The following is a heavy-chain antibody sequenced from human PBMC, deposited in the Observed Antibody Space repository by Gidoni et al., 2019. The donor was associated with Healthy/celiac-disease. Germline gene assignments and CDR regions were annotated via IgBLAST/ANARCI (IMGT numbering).Heavy chain of an antibody. Sequence: QVQLVESGGGVVQPGGSLSLSCAASGFTFSSYAMHWVRQAPGKGLEWVAVISYDGSNKYYADAVKGRFTISRDNSKNTLYLQMNSLRAEDTAVYYCARDKGPEENYGDYSLYYYYGMDVWGQGTTVTVSS. V-gene: IGHV3-30-3*01. CDR2: ISYDGSNK. D-gene: IGHD4-17*01. CDR3: ARDKGPEENYGDYSLYYYYGMDV. CDR1: GFTFSSYA. J-gene: IGHJ6*02.